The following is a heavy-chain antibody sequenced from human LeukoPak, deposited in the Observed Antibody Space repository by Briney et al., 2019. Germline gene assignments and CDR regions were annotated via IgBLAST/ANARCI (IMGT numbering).Heavy chain of an antibody. J-gene: IGHJ3*02. V-gene: IGHV4-59*01. CDR2: IYYSGSP. CDR3: ARGVGGEMATIGDAFDI. D-gene: IGHD5-24*01. Sequence: PSETLSLTCTVSGGSISSYYWSWIRQPPGKGLEWIGYIYYSGSPNYNPSLKSRVTISVDTSKNQCSLKLSSVTAADTAVYYCARGVGGEMATIGDAFDIWGQGTMVTVSS. CDR1: GGSISSYY.